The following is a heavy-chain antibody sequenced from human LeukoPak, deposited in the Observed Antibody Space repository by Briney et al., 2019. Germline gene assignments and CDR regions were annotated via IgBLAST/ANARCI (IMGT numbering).Heavy chain of an antibody. CDR3: ARELEFSRYWYFDL. Sequence: RGSLRLSCAASGFTVSDNYMNWVRQAPGKGLEWDSVIYYGNSGSTYYADSVKGRFTISRDSSKNTLYLHMNSLRAEDTAVYYCARELEFSRYWYFDLWGRGTLVSVSS. J-gene: IGHJ2*01. V-gene: IGHV3-53*01. CDR2: IYYGNSGST. D-gene: IGHD3-3*02. CDR1: GFTVSDNY.